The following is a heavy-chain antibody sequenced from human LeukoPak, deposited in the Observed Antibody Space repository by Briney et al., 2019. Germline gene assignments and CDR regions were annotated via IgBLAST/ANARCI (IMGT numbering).Heavy chain of an antibody. CDR2: ISGSGGDT. CDR1: GFTFSNFA. V-gene: IGHV3-23*01. CDR3: AKDRHSGSYYDY. Sequence: GGSLRLSCAASGFTFSNFAMSWVRQAPGKGLEWVSAISGSGGDTYYADSVKGRFTISRDNAKSTLYLQMNSLRAEDTALYYCAKDRHSGSYYDYWGQGTLVTVSS. J-gene: IGHJ4*02. D-gene: IGHD1-26*01.